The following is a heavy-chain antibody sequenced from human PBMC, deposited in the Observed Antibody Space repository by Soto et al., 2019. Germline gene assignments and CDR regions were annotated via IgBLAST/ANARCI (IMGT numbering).Heavy chain of an antibody. CDR3: ARDRGGGSYRKFDY. D-gene: IGHD1-26*01. J-gene: IGHJ4*02. Sequence: SETLSLTCTVSGGSISSYYWSWIRQPPGKGLEWIGYIYYSGSTNYNPSLKSRVTIAVDTSKNQFSLKLSSVTAADTAVYYCARDRGGGSYRKFDYWGQGTLVTVSS. CDR2: IYYSGST. CDR1: GGSISSYY. V-gene: IGHV4-59*01.